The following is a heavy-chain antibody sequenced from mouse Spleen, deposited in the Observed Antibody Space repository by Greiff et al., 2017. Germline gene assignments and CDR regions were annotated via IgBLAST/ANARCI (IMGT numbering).Heavy chain of an antibody. CDR3: AREGYSNWYYAMDY. V-gene: IGHV1-75*01. CDR1: GYTFTDYY. D-gene: IGHD2-5*01. CDR2: IFPGSGST. Sequence: QVQLKESGPELVKPGASVKISCTASGYTFTDYYINWVKQRPGQGLEWIGWIFPGSGSTYYNEKFKGKATLTVDKSSSTAYMLLSSLTSEDSAVYFCAREGYSNWYYAMDYWGQGTSVTVSS. J-gene: IGHJ4*01.